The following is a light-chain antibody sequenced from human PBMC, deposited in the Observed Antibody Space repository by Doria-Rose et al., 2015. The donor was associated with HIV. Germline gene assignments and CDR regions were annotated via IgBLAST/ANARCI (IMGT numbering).Light chain of an antibody. CDR1: RRISSW. Sequence: DIQLTQSPSTLSASVGDRVAITCRASRRISSWLAWYQRKPGKAPKLLIYKASILESGVPSRFSGRGSGTEFTLTISSLQPDDFATYYCQHYDTYPYTFGQGTRLQI. CDR3: QHYDTYPYT. CDR2: KAS. V-gene: IGKV1-5*03. J-gene: IGKJ2*01.